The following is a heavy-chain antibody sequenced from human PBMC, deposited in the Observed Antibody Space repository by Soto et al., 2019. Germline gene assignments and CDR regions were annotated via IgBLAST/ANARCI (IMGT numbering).Heavy chain of an antibody. V-gene: IGHV1-24*01. Sequence: QVQLVQSGAEVKMPGASVKVSCKVFGYTLTELSMHWVRQAPGKGLEWMGRFDPEDGETIYAQNFQGRVTMTEDTSTDTAYMELSSLRSEDTAVYYCETRPMVGISYYYGLDVWGQGTTVTVSS. CDR2: FDPEDGET. D-gene: IGHD1-26*01. CDR1: GYTLTELS. J-gene: IGHJ6*02. CDR3: ETRPMVGISYYYGLDV.